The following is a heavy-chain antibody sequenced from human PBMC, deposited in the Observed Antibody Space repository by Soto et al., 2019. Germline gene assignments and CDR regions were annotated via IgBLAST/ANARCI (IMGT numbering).Heavy chain of an antibody. CDR1: GGSISSSSYY. J-gene: IGHJ6*02. Sequence: PSETLSLTCTVSGGSISSSSYYWGWIRQPPGKGLEWVSAISGSGGSTYYADSVKGWFTISRVNSKNTLYLQMNSLRAEDTAVYYCVGPGRDYYYYYGMDVWGQGTTVAVSS. V-gene: IGHV3-23*01. CDR3: VGPGRDYYYYYGMDV. CDR2: ISGSGGST.